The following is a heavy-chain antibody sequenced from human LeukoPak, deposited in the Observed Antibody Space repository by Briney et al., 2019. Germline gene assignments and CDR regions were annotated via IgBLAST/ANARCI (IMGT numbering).Heavy chain of an antibody. CDR3: ARAALSGGWYYFDY. V-gene: IGHV3-30-3*01. J-gene: IGHJ4*02. CDR1: GFTFSSYA. D-gene: IGHD6-19*01. Sequence: GGSLRLSCAASGFTFSSYAMHWVRQAPGKGLEWVAVISYDGSNKYYADSVKGRFTISRDNSKDTLYLQMNSLRAEDTAVYYCARAALSGGWYYFDYWGQGTLVTVSS. CDR2: ISYDGSNK.